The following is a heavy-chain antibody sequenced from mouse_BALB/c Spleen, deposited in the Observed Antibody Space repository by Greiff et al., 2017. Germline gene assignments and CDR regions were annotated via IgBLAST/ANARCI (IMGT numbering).Heavy chain of an antibody. J-gene: IGHJ3*01. V-gene: IGHV4-1*02. CDR1: GFDFSRYW. Sequence: EVKLLESGGGLVQPGGSLKLSCAASGFDFSRYWMSWVRQAPGKGLEWIGEINPDSSTINYTPSLKDKFIISRDNAKNTLYLQMSKVRSEDTALYYCASDYYGSSFPFAYWGQGTLVTVSA. D-gene: IGHD1-1*01. CDR2: INPDSSTI. CDR3: ASDYYGSSFPFAY.